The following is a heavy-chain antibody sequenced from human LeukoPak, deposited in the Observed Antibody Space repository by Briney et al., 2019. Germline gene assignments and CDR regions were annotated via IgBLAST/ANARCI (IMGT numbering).Heavy chain of an antibody. CDR3: ARGGYGSGILNWFDP. J-gene: IGHJ5*02. CDR2: INPSGGTT. CDR1: GYTFNNYY. D-gene: IGHD3-10*01. Sequence: ASVKVSCKASGYTFNNYYIHLSRQAPGQGLEWMEIINPSGGTTSYAQKFRGRVTMTRYTSTSTVYMELSSLTSEDTAIYYCARGGYGSGILNWFDPWGQGTLVTVSS. V-gene: IGHV1-46*02.